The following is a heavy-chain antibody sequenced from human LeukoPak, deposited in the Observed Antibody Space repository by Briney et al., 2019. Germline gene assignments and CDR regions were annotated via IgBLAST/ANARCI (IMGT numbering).Heavy chain of an antibody. V-gene: IGHV3-7*01. CDR3: AREGSTSSYYFDY. J-gene: IGHJ4*02. D-gene: IGHD6-6*01. Sequence: GGSLRLSCAASGFTFTDYYMNWIRQAPGKGLEWVANIKQDGSEKYYVDSVKGRFTISRDNAKNSLYLQMNSLRAEDTAVYYCAREGSTSSYYFDYWGQGTLVTVSS. CDR2: IKQDGSEK. CDR1: GFTFTDYY.